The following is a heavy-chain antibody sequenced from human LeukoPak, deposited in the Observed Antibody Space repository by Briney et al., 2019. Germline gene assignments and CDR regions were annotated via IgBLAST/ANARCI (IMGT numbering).Heavy chain of an antibody. J-gene: IGHJ1*01. Sequence: GGSLRLSCAASGFTFSSYWMHWVRQAPPKGLVWVSRIKSDGSTNYADSVKGRFTISRDNAKNTVSLQMNSLRAEGTGVYYCARAPSEIGGYYPEYFRHWGQGTLVTVSS. D-gene: IGHD3-22*01. CDR3: ARAPSEIGGYYPEYFRH. CDR1: GFTFSSYW. CDR2: IKSDGST. V-gene: IGHV3-74*01.